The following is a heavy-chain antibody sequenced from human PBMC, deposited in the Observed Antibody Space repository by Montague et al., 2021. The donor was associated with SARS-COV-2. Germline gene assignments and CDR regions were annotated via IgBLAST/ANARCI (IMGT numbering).Heavy chain of an antibody. J-gene: IGHJ3*02. D-gene: IGHD5-18*01. CDR1: GGSINSDSYY. CDR3: ARSHAYGYRADAPDI. CDR2: VHYSGNI. V-gene: IGHV4-39*01. Sequence: SETLSLTCSVSGGSINSDSYYWGWIRQPPGKTLEWVGSVHYSGNIYYNPSLKSRVAISVDPSSNQFSLNVSSVTAADMAVYYCARSHAYGYRADAPDIWGQGTMVTVSS.